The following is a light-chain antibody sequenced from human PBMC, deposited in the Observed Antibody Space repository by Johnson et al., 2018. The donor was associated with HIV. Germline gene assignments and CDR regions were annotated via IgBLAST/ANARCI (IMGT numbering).Light chain of an antibody. J-gene: IGLJ1*01. CDR3: GTLDSSLSAGRV. CDR2: DNN. Sequence: QSVLTQPPSVSAAPGQKVIISCSGSSSNIGNNYVSWYQQLPGTAPKLLIYDNNKRPSGIPDRFSGSKSGTSATLGITGLQTGDEADYYCGTLDSSLSAGRVFGTGTKVTVL. CDR1: SSNIGNNY. V-gene: IGLV1-51*01.